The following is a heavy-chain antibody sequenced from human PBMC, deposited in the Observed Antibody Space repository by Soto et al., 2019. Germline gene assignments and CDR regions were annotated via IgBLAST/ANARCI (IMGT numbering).Heavy chain of an antibody. Sequence: QITLKGSGPTLVKPTQTLTLTCTLSGISLSTSGVGLGWIRQTPGKALEWLALIYWNDDKHYNPSLKTRLTITKVTSKNQAVLTMTNMDPVDTATYYCARGLATLPVFAFDIWDQGTVVIVSS. CDR1: GISLSTSGVG. D-gene: IGHD6-6*01. CDR3: ARGLATLPVFAFDI. V-gene: IGHV2-5*01. J-gene: IGHJ3*02. CDR2: IYWNDDK.